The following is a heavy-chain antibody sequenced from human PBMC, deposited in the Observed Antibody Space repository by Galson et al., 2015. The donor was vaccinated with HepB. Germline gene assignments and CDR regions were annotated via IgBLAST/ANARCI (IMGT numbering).Heavy chain of an antibody. J-gene: IGHJ3*02. CDR2: IKQDGSEK. D-gene: IGHD1-1*01. Sequence: SLRLSCAASGFTFSSYWMSWVRQAPGKGLEWVANIKQDGSEKYYVDSVKGRFTISRDNAKNSLYLQMNSLRAEDTAVYYCARGGRWNVKHGAFDIWGQGTMVTVSS. V-gene: IGHV3-7*03. CDR1: GFTFSSYW. CDR3: ARGGRWNVKHGAFDI.